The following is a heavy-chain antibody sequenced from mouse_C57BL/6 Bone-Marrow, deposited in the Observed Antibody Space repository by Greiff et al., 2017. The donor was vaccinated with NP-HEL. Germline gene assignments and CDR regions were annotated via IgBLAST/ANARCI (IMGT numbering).Heavy chain of an antibody. J-gene: IGHJ1*03. CDR1: GYTFTSYW. Sequence: VQLQQSGADLVKPGASVKLSCKASGYTFTSYWMHWVKQRPGRGLEWIGRIAPNSGGTKFNEKFKTKATLTVDKPSSTAYMQLSSLTSEDSAVYYCARYYYGSRGWYFDVWGTGTTVTVSS. D-gene: IGHD1-1*01. CDR2: IAPNSGGT. V-gene: IGHV1-72*01. CDR3: ARYYYGSRGWYFDV.